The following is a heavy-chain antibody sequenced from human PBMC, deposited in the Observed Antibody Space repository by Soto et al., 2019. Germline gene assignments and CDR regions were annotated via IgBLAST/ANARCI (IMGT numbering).Heavy chain of an antibody. D-gene: IGHD4-17*01. CDR3: ARVGYGGNLQFDY. CDR2: IYYSGST. J-gene: IGHJ4*02. Sequence: PSETLSLTCTVSGGSISSYYWSWIRQPPGKGLEWIGYIYYSGSTNYNPSLKSRVTISVDTSKNQFSLKLSSVTAADTAVYYCARVGYGGNLQFDYWGQGTLVTVSS. V-gene: IGHV4-59*01. CDR1: GGSISSYY.